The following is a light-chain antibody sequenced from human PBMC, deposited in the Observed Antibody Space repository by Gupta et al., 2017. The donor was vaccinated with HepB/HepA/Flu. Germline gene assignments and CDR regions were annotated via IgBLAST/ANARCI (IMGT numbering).Light chain of an antibody. CDR3: HQYHNWYPCS. Sequence: EKVMTQSPAALSVSPGERVTLSCRASESVSTNLAWYQQKPGQAPRLLIYAASRRDAGVPARFTGSGSGTEFTLTISSLQSEDFAVYYCHQYHNWYPCSFGQGTKLEIK. V-gene: IGKV3-15*01. J-gene: IGKJ2*04. CDR2: AAS. CDR1: ESVSTN.